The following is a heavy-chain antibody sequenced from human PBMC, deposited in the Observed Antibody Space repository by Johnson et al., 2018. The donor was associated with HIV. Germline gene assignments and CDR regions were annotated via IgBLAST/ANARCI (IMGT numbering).Heavy chain of an antibody. D-gene: IGHD1-26*01. CDR1: GFTFSSYA. CDR3: ARVRAGRENAFDI. V-gene: IGHV3-30*04. J-gene: IGHJ3*02. CDR2: ISYAGSNK. Sequence: VQLVESGGGVVQPGRSLRLSCAASGFTFSSYAMHWVRQAPGKGLEWVAVISYAGSNKYYADSVKGRFTISRDNSKNTLSLQMNSPRVDDTAIYYCARVRAGRENAFDIWGQGTMVTVSS.